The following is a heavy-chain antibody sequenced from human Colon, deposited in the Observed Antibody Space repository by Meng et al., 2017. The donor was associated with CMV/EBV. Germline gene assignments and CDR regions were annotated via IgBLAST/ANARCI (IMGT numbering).Heavy chain of an antibody. Sequence: SGFGFGGSGIHWVRQASGKGLEWVGRIRNKAESYATTYAASVKARFTISRDDSKNTAYLQMNSLKTEDTAVYYCTRHEIGTGRYFDLWGRGTLVTVSS. CDR3: TRHEIGTGRYFDL. J-gene: IGHJ2*01. D-gene: IGHD1-14*01. V-gene: IGHV3-73*01. CDR1: GFGFGGSG. CDR2: IRNKAESYAT.